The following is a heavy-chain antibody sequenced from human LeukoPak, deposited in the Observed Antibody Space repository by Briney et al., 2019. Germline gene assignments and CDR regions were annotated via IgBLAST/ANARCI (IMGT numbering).Heavy chain of an antibody. CDR1: GGSISSSTYY. Sequence: PSETLSLTCTVSGGSISSSTYYWGWIRQPPGKGLEWIGNIYYSGSTYYKPSLKSRLTKSVDTSKNQFSLTLSSVTAADTAVYYCARLPRPVGSIPHDAFDIWGQGTMVTVSS. CDR2: IYYSGST. D-gene: IGHD1-26*01. V-gene: IGHV4-39*01. CDR3: ARLPRPVGSIPHDAFDI. J-gene: IGHJ3*02.